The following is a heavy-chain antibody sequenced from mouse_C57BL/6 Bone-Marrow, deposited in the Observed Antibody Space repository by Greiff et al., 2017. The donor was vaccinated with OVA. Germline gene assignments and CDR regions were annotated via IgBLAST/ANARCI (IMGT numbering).Heavy chain of an antibody. CDR2: IRLKSDNYAT. CDR1: GFTFSNYW. D-gene: IGHD1-3*01. V-gene: IGHV6-3*01. J-gene: IGHJ3*01. Sequence: DVKLQESGGGLVQPGGSMKLSCVASGFTFSNYWMNWVRQSPEKGLEWVAQIRLKSDNYATHYAESVKGRFTISRDDSKSSVYLQMNNLRAEDTGIYYCTDLLKAYWGQGTLVTVSA. CDR3: TDLLKAY.